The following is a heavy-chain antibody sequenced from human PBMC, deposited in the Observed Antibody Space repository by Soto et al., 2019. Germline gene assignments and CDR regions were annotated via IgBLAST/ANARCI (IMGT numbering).Heavy chain of an antibody. CDR2: ISYDGSNK. Sequence: PGGSLRLSCAASGFTFSSYGMHWVRQAPGKGLEWVAVISYDGSNKYYADSVKGRFTISRDNSKNTLYLQMNSLRAEDTAVYYCVKDPLSCSGGSCYFWFDPWGQGTLVTVSS. CDR1: GFTFSSYG. CDR3: VKDPLSCSGGSCYFWFDP. J-gene: IGHJ5*02. D-gene: IGHD2-15*01. V-gene: IGHV3-30*18.